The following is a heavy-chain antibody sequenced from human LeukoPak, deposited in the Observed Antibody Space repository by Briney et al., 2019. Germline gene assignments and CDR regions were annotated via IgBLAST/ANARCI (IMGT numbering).Heavy chain of an antibody. J-gene: IGHJ4*03. D-gene: IGHD5-18*01. CDR3: AREGRGYSYAFEY. CDR1: GFTFSNYW. Sequence: CGSLRLSCAASGFTFSNYWMHWVRQAPGKGLVWVSRINSDGSSTTYADSVKGRFTISRDNGQNTLYLQMNSLRAEDTAVYYCAREGRGYSYAFEYWGHLTIVTVSS. V-gene: IGHV3-74*01. CDR2: INSDGSST.